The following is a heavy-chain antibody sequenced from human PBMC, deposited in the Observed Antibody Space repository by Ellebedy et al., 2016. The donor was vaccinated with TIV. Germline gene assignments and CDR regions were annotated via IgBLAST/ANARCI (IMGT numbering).Heavy chain of an antibody. CDR1: GFTFSDYY. V-gene: IGHV3-11*01. D-gene: IGHD5-18*01. CDR2: ISSSGSTI. Sequence: GESLKISCAASGFTFSDYYMSWIRQAPGKGLEWVSYISSSGSTIYYADSVKGRFTISRDNAKNSLYLQMNSLRAEDTAVYYCATRKLDSGYSYGFPPYWYFDLWGRGTLVTVSS. CDR3: ATRKLDSGYSYGFPPYWYFDL. J-gene: IGHJ2*01.